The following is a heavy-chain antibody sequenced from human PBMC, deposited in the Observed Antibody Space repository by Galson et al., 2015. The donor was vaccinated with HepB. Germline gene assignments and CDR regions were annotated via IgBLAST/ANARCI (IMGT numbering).Heavy chain of an antibody. V-gene: IGHV3-13*01. D-gene: IGHD6-19*01. CDR1: GFTFSSYD. Sequence: SLRLSCAASGFTFSSYDMHWVRQATGKGLEWVSAIGTAGDTYCPGSVKGRFTISRENAKNSLYLQMNSLRAGDTAVYYCARGRGIAVAGTLFDYWGQGTLVTVSS. CDR2: IGTAGDT. J-gene: IGHJ4*02. CDR3: ARGRGIAVAGTLFDY.